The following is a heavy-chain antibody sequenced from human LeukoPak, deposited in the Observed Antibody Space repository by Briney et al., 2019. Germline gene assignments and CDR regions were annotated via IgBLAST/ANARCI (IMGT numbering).Heavy chain of an antibody. Sequence: SGGSLRLSCAASGFTFSSYALSWVRQASGRGLEWVSAISSSGSSTDHPDSVKGRFTTSRDNSKNTLYLQMNSLRAEDMAVYYCARQKGYCSDGNCYFDFWGQGTLVTVSS. CDR2: ISSSGSST. V-gene: IGHV3-23*01. J-gene: IGHJ4*02. CDR1: GFTFSSYA. D-gene: IGHD2-15*01. CDR3: ARQKGYCSDGNCYFDF.